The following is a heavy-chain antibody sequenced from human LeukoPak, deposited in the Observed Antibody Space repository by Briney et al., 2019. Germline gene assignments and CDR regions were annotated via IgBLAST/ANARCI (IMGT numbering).Heavy chain of an antibody. CDR2: ISAFNGNT. V-gene: IGHV1-18*01. J-gene: IGHJ3*02. Sequence: GASVKVSCKASGYIFTSYGINWVRQAPGQGLEWMGWISAFNGNTHYAEKLQGRVTMTTDTSTNTAYMELRSLRSDDTAVYYCARYSGYDSGGNFDIWGQGTMVTVSS. CDR1: GYIFTSYG. D-gene: IGHD5-12*01. CDR3: ARYSGYDSGGNFDI.